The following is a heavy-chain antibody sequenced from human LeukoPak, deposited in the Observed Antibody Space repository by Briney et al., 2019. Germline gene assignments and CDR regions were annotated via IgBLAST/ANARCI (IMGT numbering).Heavy chain of an antibody. V-gene: IGHV4-59*08. Sequence: SETLSLTCTVSGGSISSYYWSWIRQPPGKGLEWIGYIYYSGSTNYNPSLKSRVTISVDTSKNQFSLKLSSVTAADMAVYYCARLGYCSGGSCKAPGAFDIWGQGTMVTVSS. D-gene: IGHD2-15*01. CDR1: GGSISSYY. CDR3: ARLGYCSGGSCKAPGAFDI. CDR2: IYYSGST. J-gene: IGHJ3*02.